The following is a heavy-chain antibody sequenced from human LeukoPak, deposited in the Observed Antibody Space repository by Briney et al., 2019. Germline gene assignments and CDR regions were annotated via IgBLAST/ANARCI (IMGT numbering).Heavy chain of an antibody. CDR3: AKGGSSSVLGYYYYMDV. V-gene: IGHV3-23*01. D-gene: IGHD6-6*01. CDR1: GFTFSSYA. J-gene: IGHJ6*03. Sequence: GSLRLSCAASGFTFSSYAMSWVRQAPGKGLEWVSAIGGSGGSTYYADSVKGRFTISRDNSKNTLYLQMNSLRAEDTAVYYCAKGGSSSVLGYYYYMDVWGKGTTVTVSS. CDR2: IGGSGGST.